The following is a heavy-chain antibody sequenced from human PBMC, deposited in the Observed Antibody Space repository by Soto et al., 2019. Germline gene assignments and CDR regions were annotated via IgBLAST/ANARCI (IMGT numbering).Heavy chain of an antibody. D-gene: IGHD2-15*01. J-gene: IGHJ6*02. Sequence: ASVKVSCKASGYTFTGYYMHWVRQAPGQGLEWMGWINPNSGGTNYAQKFQGWVTMTRDTSISTAYMELSRLRSDDTAVYYCARGYCSGGSCSAYYYYYGMDVWGQGTTVTVSS. V-gene: IGHV1-2*04. CDR3: ARGYCSGGSCSAYYYYYGMDV. CDR1: GYTFTGYY. CDR2: INPNSGGT.